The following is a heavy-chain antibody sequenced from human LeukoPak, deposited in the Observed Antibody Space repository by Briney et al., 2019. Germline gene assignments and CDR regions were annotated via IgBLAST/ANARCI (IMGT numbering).Heavy chain of an antibody. Sequence: SETLSLTCTVSGGSISSYYWSWIWQPPGKGLEWIGCICNSGGTNYNPSLKSRVTISVDTSKNQFSLSLSSVTAADTAVYYCAKTGRPNNSGWYRWFDPWGQGTLVTVSS. CDR2: ICNSGGT. D-gene: IGHD6-19*01. V-gene: IGHV4-4*09. CDR3: AKTGRPNNSGWYRWFDP. J-gene: IGHJ5*02. CDR1: GGSISSYY.